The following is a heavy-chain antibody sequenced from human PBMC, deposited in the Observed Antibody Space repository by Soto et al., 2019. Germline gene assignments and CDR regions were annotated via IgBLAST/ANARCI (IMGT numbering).Heavy chain of an antibody. CDR2: ISFDGSKT. CDR1: GFTFNNYG. CDR3: AKDVAQCSGGRCDSYDYYYGMDV. V-gene: IGHV3-30*18. J-gene: IGHJ6*02. D-gene: IGHD2-15*01. Sequence: QVQLVESGGGVVQPKRSLRLSCVVSGFTFNNYGMHWVRQAPGKGLEWVAVISFDGSKTYYADSVKGRFTISRDDSKSTLYLQMNRLRAEDTAVYYCAKDVAQCSGGRCDSYDYYYGMDVWGQGTTVAVSS.